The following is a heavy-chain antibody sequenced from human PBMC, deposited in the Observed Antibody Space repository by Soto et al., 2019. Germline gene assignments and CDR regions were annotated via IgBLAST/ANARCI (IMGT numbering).Heavy chain of an antibody. CDR3: ARGLLGY. CDR1: GGSFSGYY. Sequence: SETLSLTCAVYGGSFSGYYWSWIRQPPGKGLEWIGEINHSGSTNYNPSLKSRVTISVDTSKNQFSLKLSSVTAADTAVYYCARGLLGYWGQGTLVTVSP. J-gene: IGHJ4*02. V-gene: IGHV4-34*01. CDR2: INHSGST.